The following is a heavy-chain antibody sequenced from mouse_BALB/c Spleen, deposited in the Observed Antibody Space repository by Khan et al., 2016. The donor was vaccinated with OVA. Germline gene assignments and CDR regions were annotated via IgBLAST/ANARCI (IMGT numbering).Heavy chain of an antibody. Sequence: VQLQESGPGLVAPSRSLSITCTVSGFSLSRYNIHWVRQPPGKGLEWLGMIWGGGGTDYNSTLKSRLSTSKDNSKSELVLKMNGLRTDDTAIDYCARAYYRYDGYYAMDYWGQGTSVTVSA. CDR3: ARAYYRYDGYYAMDY. CDR2: IWGGGGT. D-gene: IGHD2-14*01. V-gene: IGHV2-6-4*01. CDR1: GFSLSRYN. J-gene: IGHJ4*01.